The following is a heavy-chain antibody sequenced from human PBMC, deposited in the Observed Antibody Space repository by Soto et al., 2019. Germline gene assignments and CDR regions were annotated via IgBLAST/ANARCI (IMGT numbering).Heavy chain of an antibody. V-gene: IGHV1-18*01. D-gene: IGHD2-2*01. CDR3: ARGDCISTSCYGANYYGMDV. Sequence: QVQLVQFGAEVKKPGASVKVSCKASGYTFTSYGISWVRQAPGQGLEWMGWISAYNGNTNYAQKLQGRVTMTTDTTTSPAYMELRSMRSDDTAVYYCARGDCISTSCYGANYYGMDVRGQGTTVTVSS. J-gene: IGHJ6*02. CDR1: GYTFTSYG. CDR2: ISAYNGNT.